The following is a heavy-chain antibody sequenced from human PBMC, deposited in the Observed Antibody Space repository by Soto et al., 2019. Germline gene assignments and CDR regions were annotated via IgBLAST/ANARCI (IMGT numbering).Heavy chain of an antibody. J-gene: IGHJ3*02. CDR1: VYSFTSYW. D-gene: IGHD3-10*01. CDR2: IYPGDSDT. Sequence: GESLKISCKGSVYSFTSYWIGWVRQMPGKGLEWMGIIYPGDSDTRYSPSFQGQVTISADKSISTAYLQWSSLKASDTAMYYCARPRFGELLSDACDIWGQGTMVTVSS. CDR3: ARPRFGELLSDACDI. V-gene: IGHV5-51*01.